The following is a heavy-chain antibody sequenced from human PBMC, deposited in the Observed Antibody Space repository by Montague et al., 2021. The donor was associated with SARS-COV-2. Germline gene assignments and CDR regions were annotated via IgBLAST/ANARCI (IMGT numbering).Heavy chain of an antibody. D-gene: IGHD3-3*01. Sequence: SETLSLTCTVSGGSISSYYWSWIRQPPGNGLEWIGHVFDSGSTNYNPSLKSRVTISVDTSKNQFSLKLSSVTAADTAVYYCARGEWLWGGMDVWGQGTTVTVSS. V-gene: IGHV4-59*13. CDR2: VFDSGST. CDR3: ARGEWLWGGMDV. J-gene: IGHJ6*02. CDR1: GGSISSYY.